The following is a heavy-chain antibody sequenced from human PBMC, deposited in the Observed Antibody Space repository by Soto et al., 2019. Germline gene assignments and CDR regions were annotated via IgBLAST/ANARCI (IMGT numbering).Heavy chain of an antibody. Sequence: SETLSLTCAVYGGSFSGYYWSWTRQPPGKGLEWIGEINHSGSTNYNPSLKSRVTISVDTSKNQFSLKLSSVTAADTAVYYCAGLAVAGTAYDYWGQGTLVTVSS. CDR1: GGSFSGYY. CDR3: AGLAVAGTAYDY. D-gene: IGHD6-19*01. J-gene: IGHJ4*02. CDR2: INHSGST. V-gene: IGHV4-34*01.